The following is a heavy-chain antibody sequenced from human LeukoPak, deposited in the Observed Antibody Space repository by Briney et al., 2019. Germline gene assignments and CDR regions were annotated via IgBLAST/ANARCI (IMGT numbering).Heavy chain of an antibody. V-gene: IGHV3-15*01. J-gene: IGHJ4*02. CDR3: TTFSMIVVVITD. CDR2: IKSKTDGGTT. Sequence: GGSLRLSCAASGFTFSNAWMSWVRQAPGKGLEWLGRIKSKTDGGTTDYAAPVKGRFTISRDDSKNTLYLQMNSLKTEDTAVYYCTTFSMIVVVITDWGQGTLVTVSS. D-gene: IGHD3-22*01. CDR1: GFTFSNAW.